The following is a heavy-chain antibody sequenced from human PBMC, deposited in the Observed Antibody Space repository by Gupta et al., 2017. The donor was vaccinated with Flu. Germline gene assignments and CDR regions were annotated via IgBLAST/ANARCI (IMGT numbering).Heavy chain of an antibody. CDR2: MSSSSSSI. J-gene: IGHJ4*02. D-gene: IGHD3-3*01. CDR3: ARLGKSSGTHD. Sequence: FTINTVGRNWGRQTRENGLECVSFMSSSSSSIYYADYGKGGVTVSRDNANNSVYLQLNNLRAEDTARYYCARLGKSSGTHDWGQGTRVTVSS. CDR1: FTINTVG. V-gene: IGHV3-21*01.